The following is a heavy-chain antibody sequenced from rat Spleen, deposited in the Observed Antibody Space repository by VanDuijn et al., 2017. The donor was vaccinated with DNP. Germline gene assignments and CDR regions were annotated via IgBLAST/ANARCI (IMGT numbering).Heavy chain of an antibody. CDR1: GITFSSYW. J-gene: IGHJ3*01. CDR2: INTDGGST. D-gene: IGHD1-12*02. Sequence: EVQLVETGGGLVQPGRSLKLSCVASGITFSSYWMYWIRQAPGKGLEWVASINTDGGSTYYPDSVKGRFTISRDNAKSTLYLQMDSLRSEDTATYYCARHYYDGSYYFDYWGQGTLVTVSS. CDR3: ARHYYDGSYYFDY. V-gene: IGHV5-58*01.